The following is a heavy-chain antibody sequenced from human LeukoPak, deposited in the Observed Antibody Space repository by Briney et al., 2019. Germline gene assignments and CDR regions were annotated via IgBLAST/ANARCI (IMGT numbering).Heavy chain of an antibody. D-gene: IGHD3-3*01. CDR2: ISAYNGNT. V-gene: IGHV1-18*01. CDR1: GYTFTSYG. Sequence: ASVKVSCKASGYTFTSYGISWVRQAPGQGLEWMGWISAYNGNTNYAQKLQGRVTMTTDTSTSTAYMELRSLRSDDTAVYYCARVPKIFGSGIPGRNGMDVWGQGTTVTVSS. CDR3: ARVPKIFGSGIPGRNGMDV. J-gene: IGHJ6*02.